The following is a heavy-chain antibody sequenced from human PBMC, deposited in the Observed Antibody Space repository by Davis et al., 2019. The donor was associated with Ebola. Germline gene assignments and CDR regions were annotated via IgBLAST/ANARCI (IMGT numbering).Heavy chain of an antibody. D-gene: IGHD1-26*01. CDR3: ARGHSGSYDY. CDR2: ITTYNGNT. V-gene: IGHV1-18*01. CDR1: GYMFRSYA. J-gene: IGHJ4*02. Sequence: ASVKVSCKASGYMFRSYAISWLRQAPGQGLEWMGWITTYNGNTDYSKKVQGRVTMTTDTSTSTAYMELNSLTSDDTAFYYCARGHSGSYDYWGQGTLVTVHS.